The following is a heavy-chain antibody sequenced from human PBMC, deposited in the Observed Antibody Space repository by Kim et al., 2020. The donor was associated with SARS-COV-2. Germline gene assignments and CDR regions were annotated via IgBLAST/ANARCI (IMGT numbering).Heavy chain of an antibody. CDR2: IYHSGST. CDR1: GYSISSGYY. Sequence: SETLSLTCTVSGYSISSGYYWGWIRQPPGKGLEWIGSIYHSGSTYYNPSLKSRVTISVDTSKNQFSLKLSSVTAADTAVYYCARCGIDYVDYYFDYWGQGTLVTVSS. D-gene: IGHD4-17*01. CDR3: ARCGIDYVDYYFDY. V-gene: IGHV4-38-2*02. J-gene: IGHJ4*02.